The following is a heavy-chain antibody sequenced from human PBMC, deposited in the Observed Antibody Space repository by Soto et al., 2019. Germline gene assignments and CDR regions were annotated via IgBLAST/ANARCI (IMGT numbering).Heavy chain of an antibody. V-gene: IGHV3-33*01. D-gene: IGHD3-10*01. J-gene: IGHJ6*02. CDR2: IWYDGSNK. CDR1: GFTFSSYG. CDR3: AREMVRGGFSYYYYGMDV. Sequence: GGSLRLSCAASGFTFSSYGMHWVRQAPGKGLEWVAVIWYDGSNKYYADSVKGRFTISRDNSKNTLYLQMNSLRAEDTAVYYGAREMVRGGFSYYYYGMDVWGQGTTVTVSS.